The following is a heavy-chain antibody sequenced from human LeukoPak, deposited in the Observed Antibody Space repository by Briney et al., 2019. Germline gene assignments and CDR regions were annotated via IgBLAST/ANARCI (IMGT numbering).Heavy chain of an antibody. J-gene: IGHJ6*03. CDR1: GFTFSSYG. CDR2: IWYDGSNK. Sequence: GGSLRLSRAASGFTFSSYGMHWVRQAPGKGLEWVAVIWYDGSNKYYADSVKGRFTISRDNSKNTLYLQMNSLRAEDTAVYYCARGPYYYDSSGSVAFGSGRYMDVWGKGTTVTVSS. V-gene: IGHV3-33*01. D-gene: IGHD3-22*01. CDR3: ARGPYYYDSSGSVAFGSGRYMDV.